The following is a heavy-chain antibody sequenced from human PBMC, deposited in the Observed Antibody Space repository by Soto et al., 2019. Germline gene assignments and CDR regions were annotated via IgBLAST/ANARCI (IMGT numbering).Heavy chain of an antibody. J-gene: IGHJ4*02. Sequence: NLSETLSLTCTVSGGSISSYYWSWIRQPPGKGLEWIGYIYYSGSTNYNPSLKSRVTISVDTSKNQFSLKLSSVTAADTAVYYCARNVVVTARPEYYFDYWGQGTLVTVSS. V-gene: IGHV4-59*01. CDR2: IYYSGST. CDR3: ARNVVVTARPEYYFDY. CDR1: GGSISSYY. D-gene: IGHD2-21*02.